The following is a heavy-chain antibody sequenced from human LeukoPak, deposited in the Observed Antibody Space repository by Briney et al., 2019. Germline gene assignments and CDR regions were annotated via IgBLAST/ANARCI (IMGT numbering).Heavy chain of an antibody. CDR3: ARDPCSGGSCYSWDHNWFDP. CDR1: GYSISSGYY. J-gene: IGHJ5*02. CDR2: NYHSGST. V-gene: IGHV4-38-2*02. Sequence: SETLSLTCTVSGYSISSGYYWGWIRPPPGKGLEWIGSNYHSGSTYYNPSLKSRVTISVDTSKNPFSLNLSSVTAADTAVYYCARDPCSGGSCYSWDHNWFDPWGQGTLVTVSS. D-gene: IGHD2-15*01.